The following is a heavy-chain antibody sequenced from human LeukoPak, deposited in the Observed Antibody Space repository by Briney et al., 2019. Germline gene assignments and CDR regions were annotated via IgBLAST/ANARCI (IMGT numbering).Heavy chain of an antibody. V-gene: IGHV1-18*01. Sequence: ASVKVPCKASGYTFTSYGISWVRQAPGQGLEWMGWISAYNGNTNYAQKLQGRVTMTTDTSTSTAYMELRSLGSDNTAVYYCARDKLSSSWYGQFDYWGQGTLVTVSS. CDR3: ARDKLSSSWYGQFDY. CDR2: ISAYNGNT. CDR1: GYTFTSYG. D-gene: IGHD6-13*01. J-gene: IGHJ4*02.